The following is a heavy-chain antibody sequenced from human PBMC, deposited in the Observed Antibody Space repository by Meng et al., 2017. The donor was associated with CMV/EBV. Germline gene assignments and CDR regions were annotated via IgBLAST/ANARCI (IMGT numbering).Heavy chain of an antibody. J-gene: IGHJ4*02. V-gene: IGHV3-21*01. CDR1: GFTFSSYS. Sequence: GGSLRLSCAASGFTFSSYSMNWVRQAPGKGLEWVSSISSSSSYIYYADSVKGRFTISSDNAKNSLYLQMNSLRAEDTAVYYCARATYYDFWSGYYGYWGQGTLVTVSS. CDR3: ARATYYDFWSGYYGY. CDR2: ISSSSSYI. D-gene: IGHD3-3*01.